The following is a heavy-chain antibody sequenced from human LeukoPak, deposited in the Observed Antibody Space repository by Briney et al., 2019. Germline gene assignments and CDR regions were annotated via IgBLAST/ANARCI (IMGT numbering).Heavy chain of an antibody. CDR2: ISGSGGST. CDR1: GFTFSSYA. D-gene: IGHD3-10*01. V-gene: IGHV3-23*01. CDR3: AKGGLWFGEFPFDY. J-gene: IGHJ4*02. Sequence: GGSLRLSCAASGFTFSSYAMSWVRQAPGKGLEWVSAISGSGGSTYYADSVKGRFTISRDNSKNTLYQQMNSLRAEDTAVYYCAKGGLWFGEFPFDYWGQGTLVTISS.